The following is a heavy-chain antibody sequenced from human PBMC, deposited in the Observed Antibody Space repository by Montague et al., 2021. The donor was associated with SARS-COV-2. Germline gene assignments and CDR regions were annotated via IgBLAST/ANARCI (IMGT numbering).Heavy chain of an antibody. J-gene: IGHJ4*02. CDR3: VRDYGAYGEEFLDY. CDR1: GFYFNSYG. D-gene: IGHD4-17*01. V-gene: IGHV3-33*08. Sequence: SLRLSCATSGFYFNSYGMHWVRQAPGKGLEWVAVIWFDGSKKYYVDSVKGRFTISRDKSKNMLYLQMNSLRAEDTAIYFCVRDYGAYGEEFLDYWGQGTPVTVSS. CDR2: IWFDGSKK.